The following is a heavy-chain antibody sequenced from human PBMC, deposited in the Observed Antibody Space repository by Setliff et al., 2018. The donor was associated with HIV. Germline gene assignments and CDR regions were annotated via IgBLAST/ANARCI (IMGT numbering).Heavy chain of an antibody. V-gene: IGHV3-15*01. CDR2: IKSKIDGGTT. CDR1: GFTFSNAW. D-gene: IGHD2-2*01. J-gene: IGHJ6*02. CDR3: TTAEIGYCSSTSCLLGGYYYYGMDV. Sequence: GGSLRLSCAASGFTFSNAWMSWVRQAPGKGLEWVGRIKSKIDGGTTDYAAPVKGRFTISRDDSKNMLYLQMNRLKTEDTAVYYCTTAEIGYCSSTSCLLGGYYYYGMDVWGQGTTVTVSS.